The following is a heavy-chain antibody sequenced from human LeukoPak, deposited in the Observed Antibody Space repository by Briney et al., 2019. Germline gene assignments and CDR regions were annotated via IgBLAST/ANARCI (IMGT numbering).Heavy chain of an antibody. V-gene: IGHV3-23*01. CDR2: ISGSGGST. CDR3: AKDWGVAVAAEYFDY. D-gene: IGHD6-19*01. J-gene: IGHJ4*02. CDR1: GFTFSSYA. Sequence: GGSLRLSCAASGFTFSSYAMSWVRQAPGKGLEWVSAISGSGGSTYYADTVKGRFTISRGNSKNTLYLQMNSLRAEDTAVYYCAKDWGVAVAAEYFDYWGQGTLVTVSS.